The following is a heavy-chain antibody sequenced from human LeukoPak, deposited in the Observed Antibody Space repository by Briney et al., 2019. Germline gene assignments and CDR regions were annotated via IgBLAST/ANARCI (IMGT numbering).Heavy chain of an antibody. D-gene: IGHD7-27*01. CDR2: ISYDGSNK. J-gene: IGHJ5*02. CDR1: GFTFSSYG. CDR3: ARDGEGNWFDP. V-gene: IGHV3-30*03. Sequence: HPGGSLRLSCAASGFTFSSYGMHWVRQAPGKGLEWVAVISYDGSNKYYADSVKGRFTISRDNSKNSLYLQMNSLRAEDTAVYYCARDGEGNWFDPWGQGTLVTVSS.